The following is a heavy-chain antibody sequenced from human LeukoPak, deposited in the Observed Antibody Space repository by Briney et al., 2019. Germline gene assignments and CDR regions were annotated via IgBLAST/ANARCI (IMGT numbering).Heavy chain of an antibody. J-gene: IGHJ5*02. Sequence: GGSLRLSCVVSGFTFSSYAMSWVRQAPGKGLEWVSSISSSSSYTYYADSVKGRFSISRDNAKNSLYLQMNSLRAEDTAVYYCAREMLAAVAAQSWGQGTLVTVSS. D-gene: IGHD6-19*01. CDR3: AREMLAAVAAQS. CDR1: GFTFSSYA. V-gene: IGHV3-21*01. CDR2: ISSSSSYT.